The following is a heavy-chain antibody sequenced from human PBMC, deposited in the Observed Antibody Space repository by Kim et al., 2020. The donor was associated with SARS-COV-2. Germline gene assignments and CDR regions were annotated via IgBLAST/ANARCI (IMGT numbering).Heavy chain of an antibody. J-gene: IGHJ6*02. CDR3: ARDLAVGATTATGMDV. Sequence: SVKGRFTISRDKSKNTLYLQMNSLRAEDTAVYYCARDLAVGATTATGMDVWGQGTTVTVSS. D-gene: IGHD1-26*01. V-gene: IGHV3-30*01.